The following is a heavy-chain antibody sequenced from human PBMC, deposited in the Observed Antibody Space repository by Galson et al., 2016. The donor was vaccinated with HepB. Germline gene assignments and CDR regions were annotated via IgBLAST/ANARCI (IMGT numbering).Heavy chain of an antibody. D-gene: IGHD6-25*01. V-gene: IGHV1-24*01. CDR1: GYTLTDLA. Sequence: SVKVSCTASGYTLTDLAMHWVRQAPGKGLEWMGGYAPEDGGTTYPHKFQGRVTMTGDTSTDTAYMELNSLRSEDTAVYFCATGPFPTSGFDFWGQGTLVTVSS. CDR2: YAPEDGGT. J-gene: IGHJ4*02. CDR3: ATGPFPTSGFDF.